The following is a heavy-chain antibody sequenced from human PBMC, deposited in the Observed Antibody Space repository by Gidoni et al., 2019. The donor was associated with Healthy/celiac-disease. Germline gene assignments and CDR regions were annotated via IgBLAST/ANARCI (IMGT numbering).Heavy chain of an antibody. J-gene: IGHJ6*02. CDR3: AHSTKGSGWYPPYYYYGMDV. D-gene: IGHD6-19*01. CDR2: IYWDDDK. CDR1: GFSLSTSGVG. Sequence: QITLKESGPTLVKPTQTLTLTCTFSGFSLSTSGVGVGWIRQPPGKALEWLALIYWDDDKRYSPSLKSRLTITKDTSKNQVVLTMTNMDPVDTATYYWAHSTKGSGWYPPYYYYGMDVWGQGTTVTVSS. V-gene: IGHV2-5*02.